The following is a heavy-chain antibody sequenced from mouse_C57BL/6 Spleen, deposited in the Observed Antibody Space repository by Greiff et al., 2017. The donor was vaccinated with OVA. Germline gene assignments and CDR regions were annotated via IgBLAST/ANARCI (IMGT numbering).Heavy chain of an antibody. D-gene: IGHD2-5*01. CDR1: GFSLTSYG. CDR3: ARRGVTTYHAMDY. CDR2: IWSGGST. V-gene: IGHV2-2*01. J-gene: IGHJ4*01. Sequence: VKVVESGPGLVQPSQSLSITCTVSGFSLTSYGVHWVRQSPGKGLEWLGVIWSGGSTDYNAAFISRLSISKDNSKSQVFFKMNSLQADDTAIYYCARRGVTTYHAMDYWGQGTSVTVSS.